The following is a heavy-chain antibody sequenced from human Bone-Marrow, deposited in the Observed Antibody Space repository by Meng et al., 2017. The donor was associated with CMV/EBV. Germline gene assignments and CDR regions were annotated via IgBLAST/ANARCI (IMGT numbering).Heavy chain of an antibody. J-gene: IGHJ4*02. CDR1: GFTFRNYW. Sequence: GESLKISCAASGFTFRNYWMSWVRQAPGKGLEWVANIKQDGREKYYVDSVKGRFTISRDDAKNSVSLQMNSLRAEDTAVYYCAREGPRYQLLYEDDWGQGNLVTVSS. V-gene: IGHV3-7*01. D-gene: IGHD2-2*02. CDR2: IKQDGREK. CDR3: AREGPRYQLLYEDD.